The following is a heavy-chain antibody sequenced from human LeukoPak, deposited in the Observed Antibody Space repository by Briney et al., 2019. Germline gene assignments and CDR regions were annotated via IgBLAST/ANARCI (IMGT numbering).Heavy chain of an antibody. D-gene: IGHD3-10*01. J-gene: IGHJ4*02. CDR2: VYYSGST. CDR1: GGSISSYY. CDR3: ARSELLWFGGVNSGFDY. Sequence: SETLSLTCTVSGGSISSYYWSWIRQPPGKGLEWIGYVYYSGSTNYNPSLKSRVTISVDTSKNQFSLKLSSLTAADTAVYYCARSELLWFGGVNSGFDYWGQGTLVTVSS. V-gene: IGHV4-59*01.